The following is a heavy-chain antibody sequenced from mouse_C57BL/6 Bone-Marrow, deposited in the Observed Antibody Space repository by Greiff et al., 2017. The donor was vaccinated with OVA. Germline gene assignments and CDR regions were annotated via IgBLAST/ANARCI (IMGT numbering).Heavy chain of an antibody. J-gene: IGHJ1*03. CDR3: AREWYDGYYLYWYFDV. CDR1: GYTFTSYW. V-gene: IGHV1-55*01. D-gene: IGHD2-3*01. Sequence: VQLQQPGAELVKPGASVKMSCKASGYTFTSYWITWVKQRPGQGLEWIGDIYPGSGSTNYTEKFKSKATLTVAKSSSTAYMQLSSLTSEDSAVYYWAREWYDGYYLYWYFDVWGTGTTVTVSS. CDR2: IYPGSGST.